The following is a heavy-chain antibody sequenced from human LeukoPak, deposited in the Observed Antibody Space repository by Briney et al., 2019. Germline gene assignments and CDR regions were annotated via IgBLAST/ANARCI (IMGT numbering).Heavy chain of an antibody. J-gene: IGHJ4*02. V-gene: IGHV4-59*08. Sequence: SETLSLTCAVSGGSINSYYWSWIRQPPGKGLEWIGYIYYTGSTNYNPSLKSRVTISVDTSKNQFSPKLSSVTAADTAVYYCARGGFRNDYWGQGTLVTVSS. CDR3: ARGGFRNDY. D-gene: IGHD3-16*01. CDR1: GGSINSYY. CDR2: IYYTGST.